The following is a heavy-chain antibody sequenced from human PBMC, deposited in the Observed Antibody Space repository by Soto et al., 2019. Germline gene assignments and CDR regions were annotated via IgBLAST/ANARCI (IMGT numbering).Heavy chain of an antibody. CDR2: ISGSGGST. Sequence: PGGSLRLSCAASGFTFSSYAMSWVRQAPGKGLEWVSAISGSGGSTYYADSVKGRFTISRDNSKNTLYLQMNSLRAEDTVVYYCAKAACSSTSCYKDYWGQGTLVTVSS. CDR1: GFTFSSYA. CDR3: AKAACSSTSCYKDY. D-gene: IGHD2-2*02. V-gene: IGHV3-23*01. J-gene: IGHJ4*02.